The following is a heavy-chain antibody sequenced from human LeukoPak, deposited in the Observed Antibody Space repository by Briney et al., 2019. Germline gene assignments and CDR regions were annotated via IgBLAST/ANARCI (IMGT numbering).Heavy chain of an antibody. D-gene: IGHD6-13*01. Sequence: ASVKVSCKASGYTFTGYYMHWVRQAPGQGLEWMGWINPNSGGTNYAQKFQGRVTMTRDTSISTAYMELSRLRSDDTAVYYCARESNPGFIAAAGSGYYYYYMDVWGKGTTVTVSS. V-gene: IGHV1-2*02. J-gene: IGHJ6*03. CDR3: ARESNPGFIAAAGSGYYYYYMDV. CDR1: GYTFTGYY. CDR2: INPNSGGT.